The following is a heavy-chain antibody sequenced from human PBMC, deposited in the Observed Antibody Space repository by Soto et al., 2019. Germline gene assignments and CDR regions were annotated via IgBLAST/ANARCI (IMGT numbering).Heavy chain of an antibody. Sequence: SVKVSCKASGGTFSSYASSWVRQAPGQGLEWMGGIIPIFGTANYAQKFQGRVTITADESTSTAYMELSSLRSEDTAVYYCARAVGATTTNFDYWGQGTLVTVSS. CDR1: GGTFSSYA. CDR3: ARAVGATTTNFDY. CDR2: IIPIFGTA. J-gene: IGHJ4*02. V-gene: IGHV1-69*13. D-gene: IGHD1-26*01.